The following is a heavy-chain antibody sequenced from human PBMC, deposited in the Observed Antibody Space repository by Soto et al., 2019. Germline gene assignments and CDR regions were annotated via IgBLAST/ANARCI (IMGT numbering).Heavy chain of an antibody. CDR2: IRGFSPYT. V-gene: IGHV3-21*04. CDR1: GFTFRTYT. D-gene: IGHD2-15*01. Sequence: GGSLRLSCVASGFTFRTYTMNWVRQAPGKGLEWVSGIRGFSPYTFYAESVKGRVIISVDKSINTAYLQWSSLKASDTAIYYCARGGGGTLGGGPAMDVWGQGTTVTVSS. CDR3: ARGGGGTLGGGPAMDV. J-gene: IGHJ6*02.